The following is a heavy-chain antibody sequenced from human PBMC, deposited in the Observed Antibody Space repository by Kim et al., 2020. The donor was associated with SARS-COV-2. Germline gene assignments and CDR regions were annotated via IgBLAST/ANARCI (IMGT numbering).Heavy chain of an antibody. J-gene: IGHJ4*02. CDR2: YYSGST. V-gene: IGHV4-39*01. Sequence: YYSGSTYYTPSLRSLVTISVDTSKNQFSLKLSSVTAADTAVYYCARLGDYWGQGTLVTVSS. CDR3: ARLGDY. D-gene: IGHD3-10*01.